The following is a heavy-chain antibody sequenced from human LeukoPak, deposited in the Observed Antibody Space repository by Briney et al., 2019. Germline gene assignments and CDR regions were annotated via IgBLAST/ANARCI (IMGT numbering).Heavy chain of an antibody. J-gene: IGHJ3*02. CDR1: GFTFSSYG. V-gene: IGHV3-33*01. CDR3: ARSLLIYCSSTSCLGDAFDI. Sequence: GGSLRLSCAASGFTFSSYGMHWVRQAPGKGLEWVAVIWYDGSNKYYADSVKGRFTISRDNSKNTLYLQMNSLRAEDTAVYYCARSLLIYCSSTSCLGDAFDIWGQGTMVTVSS. CDR2: IWYDGSNK. D-gene: IGHD2-2*01.